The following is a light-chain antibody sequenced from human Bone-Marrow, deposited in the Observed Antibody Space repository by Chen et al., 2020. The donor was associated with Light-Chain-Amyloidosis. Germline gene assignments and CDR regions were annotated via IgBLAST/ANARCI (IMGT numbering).Light chain of an antibody. J-gene: IGKJ4*01. CDR1: QTISSNY. V-gene: IGKV3-20*01. Sequence: EIVLPQSPGTLSLSPGEGANLPCRASQTISSNYLTWYQQKFGQAPRLLIYGSSSRATGIPDRFTGSGSGTDFTLTINRLEPEDFAMYYCQRYGTSPLTFGGGTKVEIK. CDR3: QRYGTSPLT. CDR2: GSS.